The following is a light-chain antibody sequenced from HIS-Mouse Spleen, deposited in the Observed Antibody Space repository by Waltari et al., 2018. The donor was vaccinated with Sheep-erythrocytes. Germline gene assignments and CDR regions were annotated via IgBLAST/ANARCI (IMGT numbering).Light chain of an antibody. V-gene: IGLV2-11*01. CDR1: SSDVGGYNY. Sequence: QSALTQPRSVSGSPGQSVTISCTGTSSDVGGYNYVSWYQQHPGKAPKLMIYDVSNRPSGVPDRVSCSKSGNTASLTISGLQAEDEADYYCCSYAGSYNHVFATGTKVTVL. J-gene: IGLJ1*01. CDR2: DVS. CDR3: CSYAGSYNHV.